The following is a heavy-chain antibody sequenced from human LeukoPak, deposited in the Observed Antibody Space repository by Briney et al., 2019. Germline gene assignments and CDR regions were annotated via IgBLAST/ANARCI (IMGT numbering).Heavy chain of an antibody. D-gene: IGHD6-13*01. CDR3: ARGYSSSWHGTLFDY. CDR2: IIPIFGTA. J-gene: IGHJ4*02. CDR1: GGTFSSYA. V-gene: IGHV1-69*06. Sequence: SVKVSCKASGGTFSSYAISWVRQAPGQGLEWMGGIIPIFGTANYAQKFQGRVTITADKSTSTAYMELSSLRSEDTAVYYCARGYSSSWHGTLFDYWGQGTLVTVSS.